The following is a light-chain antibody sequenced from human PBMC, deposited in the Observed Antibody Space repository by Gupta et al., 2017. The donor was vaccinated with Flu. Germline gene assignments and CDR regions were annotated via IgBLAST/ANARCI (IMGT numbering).Light chain of an antibody. V-gene: IGKV2-30*01. Sequence: QPSVSASSTSKSLVCHGIVSYLNWFQQKPGQSPKRLIYQVSSRQSGVPERFSGSGSGTDFTLTISRLQPEDFGIYYCQQGNSRPAVTFGHGTKVEIK. CDR3: QQGNSRPAVT. J-gene: IGKJ1*01. CDR2: QVS. CDR1: KSLVCHGIVSY.